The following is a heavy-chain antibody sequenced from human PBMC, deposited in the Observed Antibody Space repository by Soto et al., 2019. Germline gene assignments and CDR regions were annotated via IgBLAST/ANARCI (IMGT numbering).Heavy chain of an antibody. D-gene: IGHD3-10*01. V-gene: IGHV3-30*18. CDR2: ISYDGSNK. Sequence: HRGGSLRLSCAASGFTFSSYGMHWVRQAPGKGLEGVAVISYDGSNKYYADSVKGRFTISRDNSKNTLYLQMNSLRAEDTAVYYCAKDLGKGRFGPINYYYGMDVWGQGTTVTVSS. CDR3: AKDLGKGRFGPINYYYGMDV. CDR1: GFTFSSYG. J-gene: IGHJ6*02.